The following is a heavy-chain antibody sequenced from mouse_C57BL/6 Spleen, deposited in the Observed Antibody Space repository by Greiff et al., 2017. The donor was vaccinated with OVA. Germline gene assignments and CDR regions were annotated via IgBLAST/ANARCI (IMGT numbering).Heavy chain of an antibody. Sequence: QVQLQQPGAELVKPGASVKMSCKASGYTFTSYWITWVKQRPGQGLEWIGDIYPGSGSTNYNEKFKSKATLTVDTSSNTAYMQLSSLTSEDSAVYYCARRLPDYYAMDYWGQGTSVTVSS. D-gene: IGHD6-1*01. CDR3: ARRLPDYYAMDY. CDR2: IYPGSGST. V-gene: IGHV1-55*01. J-gene: IGHJ4*01. CDR1: GYTFTSYW.